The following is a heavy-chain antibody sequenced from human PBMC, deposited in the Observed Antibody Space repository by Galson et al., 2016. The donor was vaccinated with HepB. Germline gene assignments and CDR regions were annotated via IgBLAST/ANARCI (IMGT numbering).Heavy chain of an antibody. V-gene: IGHV3-48*03. D-gene: IGHD3-10*01. CDR2: IDSSGYAI. CDR3: VNDRGVNGRGYPQ. J-gene: IGHJ4*02. CDR1: GFTLSSSE. Sequence: SLRLSCAASGFTLSSSEMNWVRQAPGKGLDWISYIDSSGYAIFYADSVKGRFTISRDNAKNSLYLQMNSLRAEDTAVYYCVNDRGVNGRGYPQWGQGTLVTVSS.